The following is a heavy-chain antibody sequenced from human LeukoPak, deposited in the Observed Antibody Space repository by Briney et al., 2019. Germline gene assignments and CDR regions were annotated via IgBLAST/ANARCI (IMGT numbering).Heavy chain of an antibody. V-gene: IGHV3-30*18. CDR1: GFTFSSYG. J-gene: IGHJ4*02. Sequence: GGSLRLSCAASGFTFSSYGMHGVRQAPGKGLEWVAVISYDGSNKYYADSVKGRFTISRDNSKNTLYLQMNSLRAEDTAVYYCAKDASSGWYAYFDYWGQGTLVTVSS. CDR3: AKDASSGWYAYFDY. D-gene: IGHD6-19*01. CDR2: ISYDGSNK.